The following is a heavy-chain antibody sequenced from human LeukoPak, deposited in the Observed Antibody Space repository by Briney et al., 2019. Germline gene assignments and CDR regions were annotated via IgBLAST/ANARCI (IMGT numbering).Heavy chain of an antibody. J-gene: IGHJ5*02. D-gene: IGHD6-19*01. CDR2: IFYSGST. Sequence: PSETLSLTCTVSGGSISSSSYFWGWIRQPPGKGLEWIGSIFYSGSTYYNPSLKSRVTISVDTSKNQFSLKLSSVTAADTAVYYCARGGQQWLVRRFDPWGQGTLVTVSS. CDR3: ARGGQQWLVRRFDP. V-gene: IGHV4-39*07. CDR1: GGSISSSSYF.